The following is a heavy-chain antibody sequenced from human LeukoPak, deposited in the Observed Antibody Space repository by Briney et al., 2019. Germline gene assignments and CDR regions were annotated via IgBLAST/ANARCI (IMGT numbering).Heavy chain of an antibody. CDR1: GFTVSSNY. V-gene: IGHV3-21*01. CDR2: ISSSSSYI. J-gene: IGHJ4*02. CDR3: ARDPRAYCGGDCYSDFDY. D-gene: IGHD2-21*02. Sequence: GGSLRLSCAASGFTVSSNYMSWVRQAPGKGLEWVSSISSSSSYIYYADSVKGRFTISRDNAKNSLYLQMNSLRAEDTAVYYCARDPRAYCGGDCYSDFDYWGQGTLVTVSS.